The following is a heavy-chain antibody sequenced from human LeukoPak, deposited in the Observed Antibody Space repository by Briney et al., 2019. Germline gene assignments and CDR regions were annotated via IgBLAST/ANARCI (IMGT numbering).Heavy chain of an antibody. Sequence: GGSLRLSCAASGFTFSSYGMHWVRQAPGKGLEWVAVISYDGSNKYYADSVKGRFTISRDNSKNTLYLQMNSLRAEDTAVYYCAKGGRQQLVRSYYYYGMDVWGQGTTVTVSS. CDR3: AKGGRQQLVRSYYYYGMDV. V-gene: IGHV3-30*18. J-gene: IGHJ6*02. CDR1: GFTFSSYG. D-gene: IGHD6-13*01. CDR2: ISYDGSNK.